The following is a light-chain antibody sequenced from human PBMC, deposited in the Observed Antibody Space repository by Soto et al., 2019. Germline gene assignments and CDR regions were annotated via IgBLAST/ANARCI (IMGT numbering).Light chain of an antibody. V-gene: IGKV3-11*01. Sequence: EIVLTQSPATLSLSPGERATLSCRASQSVSSYLDRYQQKPGQAPRLLIYDAPKRATGIPARFSGSGFGTDFTLTISSLEPEDFAVYYCQQRSNFGQGTPLEIK. J-gene: IGKJ5*01. CDR2: DAP. CDR1: QSVSSY. CDR3: QQRSN.